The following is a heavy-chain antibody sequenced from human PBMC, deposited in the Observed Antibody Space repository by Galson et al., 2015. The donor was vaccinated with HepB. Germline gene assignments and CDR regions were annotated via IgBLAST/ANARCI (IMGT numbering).Heavy chain of an antibody. Sequence: LRLSCAASGFTFSNYAMTWVRQAPGKGLECVSVISSIGGNTYYPDFVKGRFTVSRDNSKNTLYLQMNSLRAEDTAVYYCARDARTATSHLDYWGQGTLVSVSS. D-gene: IGHD1-26*01. CDR3: ARDARTATSHLDY. CDR2: ISSIGGNT. CDR1: GFTFSNYA. V-gene: IGHV3-23*01. J-gene: IGHJ4*02.